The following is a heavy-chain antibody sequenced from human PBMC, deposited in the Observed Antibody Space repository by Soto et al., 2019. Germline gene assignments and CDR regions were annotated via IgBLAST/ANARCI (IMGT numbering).Heavy chain of an antibody. D-gene: IGHD5-18*01. V-gene: IGHV3-53*01. CDR2: IYSGGST. Sequence: GGSLRLSCAASGFTFSSYAMSWVRQAPGKGLEWVSAIYSGGSTYYADSVKGRFTISRDNSKNTLYLQMNSLRAEDTAVYYCARAGTAMDFYYGMDVWGQGTTVTVSS. CDR1: GFTFSSYA. CDR3: ARAGTAMDFYYGMDV. J-gene: IGHJ6*02.